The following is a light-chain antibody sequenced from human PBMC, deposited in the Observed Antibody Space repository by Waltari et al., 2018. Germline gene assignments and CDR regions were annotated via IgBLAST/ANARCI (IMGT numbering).Light chain of an antibody. V-gene: IGKV3-11*01. J-gene: IGKJ3*01. CDR2: DAS. Sequence: EVVFTQSPATLSLSPGERATLSCRASPSVSSFLAWYQQKPGQAPRLLIYDASNRATGIPARFSGSGSGTDFTLTISSLEPEDFAVYYCQQRSNVLFAFGPGTKVDFK. CDR3: QQRSNVLFA. CDR1: PSVSSF.